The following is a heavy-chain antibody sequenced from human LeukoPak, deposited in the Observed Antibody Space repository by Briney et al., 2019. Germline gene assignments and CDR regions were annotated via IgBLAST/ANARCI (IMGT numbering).Heavy chain of an antibody. CDR2: MHYSGAT. CDR1: GGSFSGYY. D-gene: IGHD2-8*02. V-gene: IGHV4-34*01. J-gene: IGHJ3*02. Sequence: SETLSLTCAVYGGSFSGYYWSWIRRPPGKGLEWIGEMHYSGATNYNPSLKSRVTTSADTPKNQFSLRLSSVTAADTAVYYCARGRMEVYTFDIWGQGKMVTVSS. CDR3: ARGRMEVYTFDI.